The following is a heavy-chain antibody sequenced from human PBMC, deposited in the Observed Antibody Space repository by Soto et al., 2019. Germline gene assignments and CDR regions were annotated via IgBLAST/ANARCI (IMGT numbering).Heavy chain of an antibody. Sequence: QVQLVESGGGVVQPGRSLRLSCAASGFTFSSYGMHWVRQAPGKGLEWVALISYEGSDKYYADSVKGRFTISRDNSKNTLYLQMNSLRVEDTGVYYCGSGQYFSDYWGQGTLVTVSS. CDR2: ISYEGSDK. V-gene: IGHV3-30*03. CDR3: GSGQYFSDY. CDR1: GFTFSSYG. J-gene: IGHJ4*02.